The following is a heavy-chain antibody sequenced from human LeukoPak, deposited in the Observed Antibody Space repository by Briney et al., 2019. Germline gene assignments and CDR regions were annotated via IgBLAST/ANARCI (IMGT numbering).Heavy chain of an antibody. D-gene: IGHD2-2*01. CDR3: ARVTSTSNYSYYYYMDV. V-gene: IGHV4-4*07. Sequence: PSETLSLTCTVSGGSISYFYWSWIRQPAGKGLEWIGRIYTSGSTNYNPSLKSRVTMSVDTSKKQFSLKLSSVTAADTAVYYCARVTSTSNYSYYYYMDVWGKGTTVTISS. J-gene: IGHJ6*03. CDR1: GGSISYFY. CDR2: IYTSGST.